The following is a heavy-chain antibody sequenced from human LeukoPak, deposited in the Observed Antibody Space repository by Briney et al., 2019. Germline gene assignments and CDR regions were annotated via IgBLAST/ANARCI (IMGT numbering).Heavy chain of an antibody. D-gene: IGHD5-24*01. Sequence: KSSETLSLTCTVSGGSISSYYWSWIRQPAGKGLEWIGRIYTSGSTNYHPSLKSRVTFSMDMSKNQFSLKLSSVTAADTAVYYCAREGAGGWLSQLYWGQGTLVSVSS. CDR1: GGSISSYY. V-gene: IGHV4-4*07. CDR3: AREGAGGWLSQLY. CDR2: IYTSGST. J-gene: IGHJ4*02.